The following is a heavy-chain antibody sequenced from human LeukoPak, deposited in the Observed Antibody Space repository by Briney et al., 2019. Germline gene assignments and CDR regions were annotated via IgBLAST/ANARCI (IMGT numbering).Heavy chain of an antibody. V-gene: IGHV4-61*02. CDR2: IYTSGST. J-gene: IGHJ3*02. CDR3: ASSYYDILTGSNEDAFDI. CDR1: GGSISSGSYY. D-gene: IGHD3-9*01. Sequence: SETLSLTCTVSGGSISSGSYYWSWIRQPAGRGLEWIGRIYTSGSTNYNPSLKSRVTISVDTPKNQFSLKLSSVTAADTAVYYCASSYYDILTGSNEDAFDIWGQGTMVTVSS.